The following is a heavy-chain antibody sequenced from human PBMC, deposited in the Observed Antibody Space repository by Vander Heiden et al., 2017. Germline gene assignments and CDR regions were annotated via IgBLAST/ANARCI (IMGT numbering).Heavy chain of an antibody. CDR2: IIPIFGTA. CDR3: AREEDCSSTSCYSKVLQNWFDP. D-gene: IGHD2-2*02. V-gene: IGHV1-69*01. J-gene: IGHJ5*02. CDR1: GGTFSSYA. Sequence: QVQLVQSGAEVKKPGSSVKVHCKASGGTFSSYAISWVRQAPGQGLEWMGGIIPIFGTANYAQKFQGRVTITADESTSTAYMELSSLRSEDTAVYYCAREEDCSSTSCYSKVLQNWFDPWGQGTLVTVSS.